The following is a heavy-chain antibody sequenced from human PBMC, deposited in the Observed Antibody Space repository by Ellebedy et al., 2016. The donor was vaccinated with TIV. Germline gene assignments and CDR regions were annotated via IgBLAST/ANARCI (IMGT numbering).Heavy chain of an antibody. CDR2: IRYDGSNK. D-gene: IGHD6-13*01. V-gene: IGHV3-30*02. J-gene: IGHJ6*02. CDR1: GFIFSNSG. CDR3: AKDAIAAAGTGLYYGMDV. Sequence: GGSLRLSCAASGFIFSNSGMHWVRQAPGKGLEWVAFIRYDGSNKYYADSVKGRFTISRDNSKNTLYLQMNSLRAEDTAVYYCAKDAIAAAGTGLYYGMDVWGQGTTVIVSS.